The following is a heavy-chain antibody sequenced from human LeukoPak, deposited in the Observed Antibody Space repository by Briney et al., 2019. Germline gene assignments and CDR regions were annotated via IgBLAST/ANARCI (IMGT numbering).Heavy chain of an antibody. CDR3: ARDRGCSYAFGY. CDR1: GVSISSYY. V-gene: IGHV4-4*07. J-gene: IGHJ4*02. Sequence: SETLSLTCTVSGVSISSYYWSWIPQPAGKALEWIGLIYTSGNTHYNPSLKRRVTMSVDTSKNQFSLKLSSVAAADTAVYYCARDRGCSYAFGYWGQGTLVTVSS. CDR2: IYTSGNT. D-gene: IGHD5-18*01.